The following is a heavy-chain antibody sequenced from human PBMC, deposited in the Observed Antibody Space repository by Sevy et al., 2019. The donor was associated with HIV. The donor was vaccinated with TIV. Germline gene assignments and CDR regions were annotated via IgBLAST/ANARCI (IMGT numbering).Heavy chain of an antibody. J-gene: IGHJ4*02. CDR1: GYTFTGYY. V-gene: IGHV1-2*02. CDR2: INPNSGGT. D-gene: IGHD6-19*01. CDR3: ARSGANIAVAGTFDY. Sequence: ASVKVSCKASGYTFTGYYMHWVRQAPGQGLEWMGWINPNSGGTNYAQKFQGRVTMTRETSISTAYMELSRLRSDDTAVYYCARSGANIAVAGTFDYWGQGTLVTVSS.